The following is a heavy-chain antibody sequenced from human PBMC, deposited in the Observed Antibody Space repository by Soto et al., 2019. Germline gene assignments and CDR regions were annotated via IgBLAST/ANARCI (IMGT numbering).Heavy chain of an antibody. V-gene: IGHV3-21*01. Sequence: GGSLRLSCAASGFTFSSYSMNWVRQAPGKGLERVSSISSSSSYIYYADSVKGRFTISRDNAKNSLYLQMNSLRAEDTAVYYCALETTVTATGFDYWGQGTQVTVSS. CDR2: ISSSSSYI. CDR3: ALETTVTATGFDY. J-gene: IGHJ4*02. CDR1: GFTFSSYS. D-gene: IGHD4-17*01.